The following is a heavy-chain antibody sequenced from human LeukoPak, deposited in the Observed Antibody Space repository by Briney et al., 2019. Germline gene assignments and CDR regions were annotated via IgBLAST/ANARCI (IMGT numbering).Heavy chain of an antibody. CDR1: GFTFSSYA. CDR3: AKGTEFFGYYFDY. CDR2: ISGSGGST. V-gene: IGHV3-23*01. Sequence: GGSLRLSCAASGFTFSSYAMSWVRQAPGKGLEWVSAISGSGGSTYYADSVKGRCTISRDNSKNTRYLQMNSLRAEDTAVYYCAKGTEFFGYYFDYWGQGTLVTVSS. D-gene: IGHD3-3*01. J-gene: IGHJ4*02.